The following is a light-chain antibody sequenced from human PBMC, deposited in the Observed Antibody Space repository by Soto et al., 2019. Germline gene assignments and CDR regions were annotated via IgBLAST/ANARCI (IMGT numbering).Light chain of an antibody. CDR1: QSISNY. J-gene: IGKJ4*01. Sequence: DIQMTQSPFSLPASVGDIVNITCRASQSISNYLNWYQQKPGRAPSLLIHGASSLQGGVPSRFSGSGSGTDFTLTISSLQPEDFTTYYCHQTYSAPLTFGGGTKVEI. CDR3: HQTYSAPLT. CDR2: GAS. V-gene: IGKV1-39*01.